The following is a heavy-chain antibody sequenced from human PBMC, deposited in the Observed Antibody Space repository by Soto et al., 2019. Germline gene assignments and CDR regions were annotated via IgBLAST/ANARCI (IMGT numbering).Heavy chain of an antibody. Sequence: QVQLVESGGGVIQPGRSLRLSCAASGFTFSTYGMHWVRQAPGKGLEWVAVIWSDGTKKYYADSVNGRFTISRDNSKNTLYLQMNSLRAEDTAVYYCASQIFWSGSTAHGMDVWGQGTAVTVSS. J-gene: IGHJ6*02. CDR2: IWSDGTKK. CDR1: GFTFSTYG. V-gene: IGHV3-33*01. CDR3: ASQIFWSGSTAHGMDV. D-gene: IGHD3-3*01.